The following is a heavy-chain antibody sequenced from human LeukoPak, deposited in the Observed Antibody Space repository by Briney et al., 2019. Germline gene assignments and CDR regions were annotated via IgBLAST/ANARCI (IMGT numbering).Heavy chain of an antibody. J-gene: IGHJ5*02. V-gene: IGHV4-59*01. CDR3: ARTPTYCSGGSCYSKNWFDP. Sequence: SETLSLTCTVSGGSISSYYWSWIRQPPGKGLEWIAYIFDSGNTNYNPSLKSRVTISVDTSKNQFSLKLSSVTAADTAVYYCARTPTYCSGGSCYSKNWFDPWGQGALVTVSS. CDR2: IFDSGNT. D-gene: IGHD2-15*01. CDR1: GGSISSYY.